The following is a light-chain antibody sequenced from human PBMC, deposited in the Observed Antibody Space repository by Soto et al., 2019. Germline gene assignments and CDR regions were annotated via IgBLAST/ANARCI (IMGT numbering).Light chain of an antibody. CDR2: EVS. J-gene: IGLJ3*02. Sequence: QSALTQPDSVSGSPGQSITISCTGTSSDVGGYNYVSWYQQHPGKSPKLMIYEVSNRPTGVSNRFSGTKSGNTASLAISGLQAEDEADYYCISYTSSGNWVFGGGTKLTVL. CDR1: SSDVGGYNY. V-gene: IGLV2-14*01. CDR3: ISYTSSGNWV.